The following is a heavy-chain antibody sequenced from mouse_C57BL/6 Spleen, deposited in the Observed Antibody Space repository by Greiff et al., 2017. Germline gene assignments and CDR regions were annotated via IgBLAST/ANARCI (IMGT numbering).Heavy chain of an antibody. J-gene: IGHJ4*01. D-gene: IGHD3-3*01. V-gene: IGHV1-50*01. CDR3: ARRTGHYAMDY. CDR2: IDPSDSYT. Sequence: QVHVKQPGAELVKPGASVKLSCKASGYTFTSYWMQWVKQRPGQGLEWIGEIDPSDSYTNYNQKFKGKATLTVDTSSSTAYMQLSSLTSEDSAVYYCARRTGHYAMDYWGQGTSVTVSS. CDR1: GYTFTSYW.